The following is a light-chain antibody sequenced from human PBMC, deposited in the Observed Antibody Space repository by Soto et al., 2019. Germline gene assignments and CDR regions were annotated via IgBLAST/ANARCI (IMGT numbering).Light chain of an antibody. V-gene: IGKV3-15*01. CDR1: QSVSSN. J-gene: IGKJ1*01. CDR2: GAS. Sequence: EIVLTQSPGTLSLSPGERATLSCRASQSVSSNLAWYQQKPGQAPRLLIYGASTRATGIPARFSGSGSGTEFTLTISSLQPEDFAVYYCQQYNNGPGTFGQGTKVDIK. CDR3: QQYNNGPGT.